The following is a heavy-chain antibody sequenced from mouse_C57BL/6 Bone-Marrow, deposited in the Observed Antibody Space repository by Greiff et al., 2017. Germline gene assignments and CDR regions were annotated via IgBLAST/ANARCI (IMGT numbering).Heavy chain of an antibody. CDR1: GYTFTSYG. J-gene: IGHJ2*01. Sequence: VQLQQSGAELARPGASVKLSCKASGYTFTSYGISWVKQRTGQGLEWIGEIYPRSGNTYYNEKFKGKATLTADKSSSTAYMELRSLTSEDSAVYFGATYYGSRYVRGYFDYWGQGTTLTVSS. CDR2: IYPRSGNT. CDR3: ATYYGSRYVRGYFDY. V-gene: IGHV1-81*01. D-gene: IGHD1-1*01.